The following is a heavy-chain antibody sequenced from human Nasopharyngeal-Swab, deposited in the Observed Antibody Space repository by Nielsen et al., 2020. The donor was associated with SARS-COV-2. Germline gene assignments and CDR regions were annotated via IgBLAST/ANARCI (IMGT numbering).Heavy chain of an antibody. CDR2: ISYDGNYK. D-gene: IGHD2-15*01. Sequence: GESLKISCTASGFTLRKYVMYWVRQAPGMVLEWVASISYDGNYKSYADSVKGRFTVSRDDSENTLYLQVSSLKTEDTAVYYCAAGSDYWGQGTLVTVSS. V-gene: IGHV3-30-3*01. J-gene: IGHJ4*02. CDR1: GFTLRKYV. CDR3: AAGSDY.